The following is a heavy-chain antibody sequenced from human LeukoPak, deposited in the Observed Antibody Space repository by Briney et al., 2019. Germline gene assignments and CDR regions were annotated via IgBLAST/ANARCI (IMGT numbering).Heavy chain of an antibody. D-gene: IGHD1-1*01. Sequence: GGSLRLSCAASGFTIRNYWMSWVRQAPGKGLEWVANIKQDGTEKYYVDSVKGRFTISRDNAKNSVYLQMNSLRVEDTAVYFCAGDGDHHNLLDYWGQGTLVTVSS. CDR3: AGDGDHHNLLDY. CDR1: GFTIRNYW. V-gene: IGHV3-7*01. J-gene: IGHJ4*02. CDR2: IKQDGTEK.